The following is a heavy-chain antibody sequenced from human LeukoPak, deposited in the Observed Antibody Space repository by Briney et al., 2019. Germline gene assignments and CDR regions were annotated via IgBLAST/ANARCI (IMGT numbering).Heavy chain of an antibody. CDR1: GFTFSSYS. CDR3: ARVSSTSCYKGLCPV. Sequence: PGGSLRLSCAASGFTFSSYSMNWVRQAPGKGLEWVSSISSSSSYIYYADSVKGRFTISRDNAKNSLYLQMNSLRAEDTAVYYCARVSSTSCYKGLCPVWGQGTTVTVSS. CDR2: ISSSSSYI. J-gene: IGHJ6*02. V-gene: IGHV3-21*01. D-gene: IGHD2-2*02.